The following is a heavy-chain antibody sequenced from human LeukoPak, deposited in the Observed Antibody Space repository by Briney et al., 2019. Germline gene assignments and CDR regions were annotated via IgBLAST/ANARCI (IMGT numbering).Heavy chain of an antibody. D-gene: IGHD6-19*01. V-gene: IGHV1-2*02. J-gene: IGHJ4*02. Sequence: ASVKVSCKASGYTFTGYYMHWVRQAPGQGLEWMGWINPNSGGTNYAQKFQGRVTMTRDTSISTAYMELSRLRSDDTAVYYCARAEHGGWYNDYWGQGTLVTVSS. CDR1: GYTFTGYY. CDR2: INPNSGGT. CDR3: ARAEHGGWYNDY.